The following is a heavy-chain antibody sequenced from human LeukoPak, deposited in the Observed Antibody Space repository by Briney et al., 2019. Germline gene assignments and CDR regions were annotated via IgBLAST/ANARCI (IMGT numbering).Heavy chain of an antibody. J-gene: IGHJ4*02. CDR1: GGSISSYY. V-gene: IGHV4-59*08. CDR3: ARSRRGSSYVPYFDY. CDR2: IYYSGLT. Sequence: SETLSLTCTVPGGSISSYYYNWIRQPPGKGLEWIGYIYYSGLTNYTPSLESRVTISVDTSKYQFSLRLSSVTAADTAVYYCARSRRGSSYVPYFDYWGQGTLVTVSS. D-gene: IGHD6-6*01.